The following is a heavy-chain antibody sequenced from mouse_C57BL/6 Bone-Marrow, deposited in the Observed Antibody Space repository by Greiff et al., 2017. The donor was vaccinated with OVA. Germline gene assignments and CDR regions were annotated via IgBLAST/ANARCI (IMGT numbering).Heavy chain of an antibody. D-gene: IGHD2-5*01. V-gene: IGHV1-82*01. Sequence: QVQLQQSGPELVKPGASVKISCTASGYAFSSSWMNWVKQRPGKGLEWIGRIYPGDGDTNYNGKFKGKATLTADKSSSTAYMQLRILTSEDSAVYFCARKAYSNPYYYAMDYWGQGTSVTVSS. CDR1: GYAFSSSW. CDR2: IYPGDGDT. CDR3: ARKAYSNPYYYAMDY. J-gene: IGHJ4*01.